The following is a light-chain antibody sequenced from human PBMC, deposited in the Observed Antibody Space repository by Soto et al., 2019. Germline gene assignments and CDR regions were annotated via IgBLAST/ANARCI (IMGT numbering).Light chain of an antibody. Sequence: DIQMTQSPSPLSASVGDGVTITCRASQSISSYLNWYQQKPGKAPKLLIYAASSLQSGVPSRFSGSGSGTDFTLTISSLQPEDFVTYYCQQSYSTPFTFGPGTKVDIK. CDR1: QSISSY. CDR2: AAS. V-gene: IGKV1-39*01. CDR3: QQSYSTPFT. J-gene: IGKJ3*01.